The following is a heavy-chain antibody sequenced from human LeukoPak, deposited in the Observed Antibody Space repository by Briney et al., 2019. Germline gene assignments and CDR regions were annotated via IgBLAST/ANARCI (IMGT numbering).Heavy chain of an antibody. V-gene: IGHV3-74*03. D-gene: IGHD2-21*01. Sequence: LGGSLRLSCAASGFTFSNHWMHWVRQAPGKGLVWVSRIDERGTKAMYADSVKGRFSISKDNAKNTVNLQMNSLRAEDTGVYYCIRDEALWRLDYWGQGTLVTVSS. J-gene: IGHJ4*02. CDR3: IRDEALWRLDY. CDR2: IDERGTKA. CDR1: GFTFSNHW.